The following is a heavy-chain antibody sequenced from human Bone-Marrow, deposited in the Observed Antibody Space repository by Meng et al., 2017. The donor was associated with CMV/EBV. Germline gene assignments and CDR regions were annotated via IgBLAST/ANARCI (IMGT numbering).Heavy chain of an antibody. CDR3: ATVGLGMNWFDP. CDR2: INHSGNT. CDR1: GGYFCGYY. V-gene: IGHV4-34*01. J-gene: IGHJ5*02. Sequence: QVAPQQVGVRLFKPSETLSLTCAVNGGYFCGYYWSWIRQPPGKGLEWIAEINHSGNTNYNPSLKSRVTISVDTSKNQFSLKLSSVTAADTAVYYCATVGLGMNWFDPWGQGTLVTVSS.